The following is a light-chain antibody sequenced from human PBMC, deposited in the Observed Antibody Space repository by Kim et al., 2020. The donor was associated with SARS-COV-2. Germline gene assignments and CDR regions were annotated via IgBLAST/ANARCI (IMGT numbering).Light chain of an antibody. CDR2: YDS. CDR3: QVWDSSSDPWV. V-gene: IGLV3-21*04. J-gene: IGLJ3*02. Sequence: SYELTQPPSVSVAPGKTARITCGGNNIGSKSVHWYQQKPGQAPVLVIYYDSDRPSGIPERFSGSNSGNTATLTISRVEAGDEADYYCQVWDSSSDPWVFGGGTKVTVL. CDR1: NIGSKS.